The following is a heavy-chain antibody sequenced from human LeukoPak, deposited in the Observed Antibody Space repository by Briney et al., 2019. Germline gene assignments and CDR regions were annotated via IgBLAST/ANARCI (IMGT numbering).Heavy chain of an antibody. CDR3: ARGDTYYYGSGSYPGYGMDV. CDR2: IKQDGSEK. J-gene: IGHJ6*02. V-gene: IGHV3-7*01. CDR1: GFTFSSYW. D-gene: IGHD3-10*01. Sequence: PGGSLRLSCAASGFTFSSYWMSWVRQAPGKGLEWVANIKQDGSEKYYVDSVKGRFTISRDNAKNSLYLQMNSLRAEDTAVYYCARGDTYYYGSGSYPGYGMDVWGQGTTVTVSS.